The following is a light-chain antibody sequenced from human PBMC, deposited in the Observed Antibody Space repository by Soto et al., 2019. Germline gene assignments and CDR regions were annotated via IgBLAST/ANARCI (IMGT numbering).Light chain of an antibody. CDR1: QSVSSSY. J-gene: IGKJ5*01. Sequence: ENVMTQSPATLSVSTGERATLSCRASQSVSSSYLAWYQQKPGQAPRLLIYGASSRATGIPDRFSGSGSGTDFTLTISRLEPEDFAVYYCQQYCSSPPITFGHVARLE. V-gene: IGKV3-20*01. CDR3: QQYCSSPPIT. CDR2: GAS.